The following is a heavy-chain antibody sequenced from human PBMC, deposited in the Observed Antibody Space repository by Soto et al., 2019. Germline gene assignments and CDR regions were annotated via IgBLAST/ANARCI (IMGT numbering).Heavy chain of an antibody. CDR2: INHSGST. V-gene: IGHV4-34*01. J-gene: IGHJ5*02. D-gene: IGHD2-8*01. CDR1: SGSFSGYY. CDR3: ARARYCTNGVCYTLGWFDP. Sequence: ETLSLTCAVYSGSFSGYYWSWIRQPPGKGLEWIGEINHSGSTNYNPSLKSRVTISVDTSKNQFSLKLSSVTAADTAVYYCARARYCTNGVCYTLGWFDPWGQGTLVTVSS.